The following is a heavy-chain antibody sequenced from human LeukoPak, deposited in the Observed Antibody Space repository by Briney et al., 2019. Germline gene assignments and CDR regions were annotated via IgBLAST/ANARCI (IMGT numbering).Heavy chain of an antibody. CDR3: ARGDEYSSSSRGYYYYMDV. CDR1: GGTFSSYA. Sequence: ASVKVSCKASGGTFSSYAISWVRQAPGQGLEWMGRIIPILGIANYAQKFQGRVTITADKSTSTAYMELSSLRSEDTAVYYCARGDEYSSSSRGYYYYMDVWGQGTLVTVSS. J-gene: IGHJ6*03. V-gene: IGHV1-69*04. CDR2: IIPILGIA. D-gene: IGHD6-6*01.